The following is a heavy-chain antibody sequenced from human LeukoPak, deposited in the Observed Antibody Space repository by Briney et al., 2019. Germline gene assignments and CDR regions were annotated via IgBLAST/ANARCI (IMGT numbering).Heavy chain of an antibody. Sequence: SETLSLTCTVSGGSISSYYWSWIRQPPGKGLEWIGYIYYSGSTNYNPSLKSRVTISVDTSKNQFSLKLSSVTAADTAVYYCARERNSGSYFSADRGMDVWGKGTTVTVSS. CDR1: GGSISSYY. V-gene: IGHV4-59*01. J-gene: IGHJ6*03. D-gene: IGHD1-26*01. CDR3: ARERNSGSYFSADRGMDV. CDR2: IYYSGST.